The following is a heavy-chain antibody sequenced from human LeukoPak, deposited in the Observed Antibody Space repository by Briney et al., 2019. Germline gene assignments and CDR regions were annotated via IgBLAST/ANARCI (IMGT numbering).Heavy chain of an antibody. Sequence: SGGSLRLSCAASGFTFSSYGMHWVRQAPGKGLEWVAFIRYDGSNKYYADSVKGRFTISRDNSKNTLYLQMNSLRAEDTAVYYCARSYSSSARGAFDIWGQGTMVTVSS. CDR1: GFTFSSYG. CDR3: ARSYSSSARGAFDI. J-gene: IGHJ3*02. D-gene: IGHD6-6*01. V-gene: IGHV3-30*02. CDR2: IRYDGSNK.